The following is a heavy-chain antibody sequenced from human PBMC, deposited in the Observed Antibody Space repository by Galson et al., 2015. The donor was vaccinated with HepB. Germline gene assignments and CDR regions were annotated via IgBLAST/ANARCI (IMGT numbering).Heavy chain of an antibody. J-gene: IGHJ6*03. CDR2: ISHDENYR. Sequence: SLRLSCAASGFTFHFYAMHWVRQAPGKGLEWVAGISHDENYRYYRDSVKDRFTISRDNSKNTLYLQMNSLRTEDTAVFYCARDGQNFWSDYRSSYSYMDVWGKGTTVTVS. CDR1: GFTFHFYA. V-gene: IGHV3-30-3*01. D-gene: IGHD3-3*01. CDR3: ARDGQNFWSDYRSSYSYMDV.